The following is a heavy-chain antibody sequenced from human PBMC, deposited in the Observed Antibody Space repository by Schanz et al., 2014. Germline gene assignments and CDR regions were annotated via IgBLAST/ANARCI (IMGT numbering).Heavy chain of an antibody. CDR3: AKAADWPVTRFDP. V-gene: IGHV3-7*02. Sequence: EVQLAESGGGLVQPGGSLRLSCAASTFTFSSDWMSWVRQAPGKGLEWVANIKEDGSVKDYVDSVKGRFTISRDNAKNSLYLQMTSLRAEDMAVYYCAKAADWPVTRFDPWGQGTLVTVSS. CDR2: IKEDGSVK. D-gene: IGHD4-4*01. CDR1: TFTFSSDW. J-gene: IGHJ5*02.